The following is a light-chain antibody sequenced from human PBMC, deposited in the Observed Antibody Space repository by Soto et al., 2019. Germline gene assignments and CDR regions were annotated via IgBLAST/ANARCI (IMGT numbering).Light chain of an antibody. CDR3: SSYTGTNTVI. Sequence: QSVLTQPASVSGSPGQSITISCTGTSSDVGRYNYVSWYQQHPGKAPQLMIYEVTNRPSGVSNRFSASKSVSTASLTISGLQAEDEADYYCSSYTGTNTVIFGGGTKLTVL. V-gene: IGLV2-14*01. CDR2: EVT. CDR1: SSDVGRYNY. J-gene: IGLJ2*01.